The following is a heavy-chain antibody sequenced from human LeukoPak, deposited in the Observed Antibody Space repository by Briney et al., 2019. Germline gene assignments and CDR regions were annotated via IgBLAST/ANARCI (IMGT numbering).Heavy chain of an antibody. J-gene: IGHJ4*02. Sequence: GGSLRLTCAASGFTFSSYDMHWVRQVTGKTLEWVSGIGPDGDLYYPGSVKGRFIISRENAKNSLYLQMNGLRAGDTAVYYCARNSGGGNFDYWGQGTLVTVSS. CDR3: ARNSGGGNFDY. CDR2: IGPDGDL. CDR1: GFTFSSYD. V-gene: IGHV3-13*05. D-gene: IGHD2-21*01.